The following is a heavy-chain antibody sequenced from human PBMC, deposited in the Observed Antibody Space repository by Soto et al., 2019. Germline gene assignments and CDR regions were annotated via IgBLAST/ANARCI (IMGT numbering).Heavy chain of an antibody. Sequence: ASVKVSCKASGYTFSSYAMHWVRQAPGQRLEWMGWINAGNGNTKYSQKFKSRVTITTDTSTSTAYMELSNLRSEDTVVYYCARTEKDDYGDYYGMDVWGQGTTVTVSS. CDR3: ARTEKDDYGDYYGMDV. J-gene: IGHJ6*02. CDR1: GYTFSSYA. V-gene: IGHV1-3*01. CDR2: INAGNGNT. D-gene: IGHD4-17*01.